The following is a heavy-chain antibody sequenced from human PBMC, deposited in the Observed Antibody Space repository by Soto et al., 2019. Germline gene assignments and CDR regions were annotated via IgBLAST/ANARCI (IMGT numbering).Heavy chain of an antibody. V-gene: IGHV3-23*05. CDR2: IDNSGGIT. Sequence: GGSLRLSCAASGFTFSTYAMSWVRQAPGKGLEWVSTIDNSGGITYYADSVKGRFTISRDNSKNTLYLQMNSLRAEDTAVYYCAKVEPLGDIVSHVPFDYWGQGTLVTVSS. CDR3: AKVEPLGDIVSHVPFDY. CDR1: GFTFSTYA. J-gene: IGHJ4*02. D-gene: IGHD5-12*01.